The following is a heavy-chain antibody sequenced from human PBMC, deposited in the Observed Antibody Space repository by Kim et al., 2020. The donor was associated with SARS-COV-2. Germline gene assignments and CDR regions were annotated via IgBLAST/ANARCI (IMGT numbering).Heavy chain of an antibody. Sequence: SETLSLTCTVSGGSISSYYWSWIRQPPGKGLEWIGYIYYSGSTNYNPSLKSRVTISVDTSKNQFSLKLSSVTAADTAVYYCARDSRVAWFDPWGQGTLVTVSS. J-gene: IGHJ5*02. D-gene: IGHD2-15*01. V-gene: IGHV4-59*01. CDR1: GGSISSYY. CDR2: IYYSGST. CDR3: ARDSRVAWFDP.